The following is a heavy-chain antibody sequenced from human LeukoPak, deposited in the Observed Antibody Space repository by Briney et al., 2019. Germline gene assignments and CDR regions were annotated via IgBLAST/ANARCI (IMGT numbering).Heavy chain of an antibody. CDR2: ISAYNGNT. CDR1: GYTFTSYG. Sequence: ASVKVSCKASGYTFTSYGISWVRQAPGQGLEWMGWISAYNGNTNYAQKLQGRVTMTTDTSTSTAYMELRSLRSDDTAVYYCARDYDDGLNLLRFDPWGQGTLVTVSS. V-gene: IGHV1-18*01. J-gene: IGHJ5*02. CDR3: ARDYDDGLNLLRFDP. D-gene: IGHD4-17*01.